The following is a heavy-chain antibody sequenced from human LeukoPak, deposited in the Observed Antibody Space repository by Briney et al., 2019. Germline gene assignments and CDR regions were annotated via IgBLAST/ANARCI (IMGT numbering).Heavy chain of an antibody. D-gene: IGHD5-18*01. Sequence: PGGSLRLSCVASGFTFGKYWMSWVRQAPGKGLEWVANIKLDGSEKNYVDSVKGRFTISRDNTKNSLYLQMNSLRDEDTAVYYCARSTDGDTAMVTIMNYFDYWGQGTLVTVSS. V-gene: IGHV3-7*01. CDR1: GFTFGKYW. CDR3: ARSTDGDTAMVTIMNYFDY. CDR2: IKLDGSEK. J-gene: IGHJ4*02.